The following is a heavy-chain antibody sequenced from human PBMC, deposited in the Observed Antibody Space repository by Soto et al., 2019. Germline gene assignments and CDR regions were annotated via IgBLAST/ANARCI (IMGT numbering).Heavy chain of an antibody. Sequence: SETLSLTCTVSGGSGRSDGYYWSWIRQPPGKGLEWIGFVSYSGNTKYNPSLRSRVSISLDTSKKQLSLKLSSVTPADTAVYYCAREMPRYGYNFGSGGMDVRGQGTTVTVS. J-gene: IGHJ6*02. CDR1: GGSGRSDGYY. CDR3: AREMPRYGYNFGSGGMDV. D-gene: IGHD5-12*01. V-gene: IGHV4-61*08. CDR2: VSYSGNT.